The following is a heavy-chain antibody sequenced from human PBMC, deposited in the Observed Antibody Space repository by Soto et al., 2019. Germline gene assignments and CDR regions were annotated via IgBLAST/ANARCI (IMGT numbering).Heavy chain of an antibody. CDR1: VYTFTGYI. CDR2: INANNGDT. D-gene: IGHD1-26*01. Sequence: ASVKGSCKASVYTFTGYIMRWVRQAPGQGLEWMGWINANNGDTNYAQKIQGRVTMTTDTSMSTAYMELRSLRSDDTAVYYCARDIDPYSGSYFCFDYWGQGTLVTVS. CDR3: ARDIDPYSGSYFCFDY. V-gene: IGHV1-18*04. J-gene: IGHJ4*02.